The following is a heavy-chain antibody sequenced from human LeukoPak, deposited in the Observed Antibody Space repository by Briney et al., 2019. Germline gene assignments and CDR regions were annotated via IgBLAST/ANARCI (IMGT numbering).Heavy chain of an antibody. Sequence: GGSLRLSCAASGFTFSSYSMNWVRQAPGKGLEWVSAISGSGGSTYYVDSVKGRFTISRDNSKNTLYLQMNSLRAEDTAVYYCAKDVVVVYADSFDYWGQGTLVTVSS. CDR3: AKDVVVVYADSFDY. CDR2: ISGSGGST. V-gene: IGHV3-23*01. J-gene: IGHJ4*02. D-gene: IGHD2-8*02. CDR1: GFTFSSYS.